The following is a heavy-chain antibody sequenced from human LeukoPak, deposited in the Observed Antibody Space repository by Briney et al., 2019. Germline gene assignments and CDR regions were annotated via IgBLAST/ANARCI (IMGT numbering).Heavy chain of an antibody. V-gene: IGHV4-59*10. J-gene: IGHJ4*02. CDR1: GGSISGYY. CDR2: IYTSGST. D-gene: IGHD5-18*01. CDR3: ARHSYGSDYFDY. Sequence: SETLSLTCAVPGGSISGYYWSWIRQPAGKGLEWIGRIYTSGSTNYNPSLKSRVTMSVDTSKNQFSLKLSSVTAADTAVYYCARHSYGSDYFDYWGQGTLVTVSS.